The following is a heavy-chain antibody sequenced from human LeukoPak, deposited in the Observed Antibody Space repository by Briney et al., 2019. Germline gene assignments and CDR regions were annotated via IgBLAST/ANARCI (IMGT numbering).Heavy chain of an antibody. V-gene: IGHV4-59*08. J-gene: IGHJ5*02. Sequence: SETLSLTCTVSGGSISSYYWSWIRQPPGKGLEWIGYIYYSGSTNYNPSLKSRVTISVDTSKNQFSLKLSSVTAADTAVYYCARQRIAAAVWFDPWGQGTLVTVSS. D-gene: IGHD6-13*01. CDR3: ARQRIAAAVWFDP. CDR2: IYYSGST. CDR1: GGSISSYY.